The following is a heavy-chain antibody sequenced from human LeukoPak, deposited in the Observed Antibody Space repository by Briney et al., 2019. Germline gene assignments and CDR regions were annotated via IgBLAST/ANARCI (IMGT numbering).Heavy chain of an antibody. D-gene: IGHD5-12*01. J-gene: IGHJ4*02. CDR2: IIPIFGTA. V-gene: IGHV1-69*05. CDR1: GGTFSSYA. Sequence: GASVKVSCKASGGTFSSYAISWVRQAPGQGLEWMGGIIPIFGTANYAQKFQGRVTITTDEPTSTAYMELSSLRSEDTAVYYCARGGIVATITAPSEFDYWGQGTLVTVSS. CDR3: ARGGIVATITAPSEFDY.